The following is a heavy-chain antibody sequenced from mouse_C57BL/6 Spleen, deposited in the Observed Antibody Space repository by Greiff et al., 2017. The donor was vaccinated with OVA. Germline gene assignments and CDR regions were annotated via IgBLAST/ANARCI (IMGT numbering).Heavy chain of an antibody. CDR3: ARGGTAQAPR. V-gene: IGHV1-19*01. J-gene: IGHJ2*01. CDR1: GYTFTDYY. CDR2: INPYNGGT. D-gene: IGHD3-2*02. Sequence: EVQGVESGPVLVKPGASVKMSCKASGYTFTDYYMNWVKQSHGKSLEWIGVINPYNGGTSYNQKFKGKATLTVDKSSSTAYMELNSLTSEDSAVYYCARGGTAQAPRWGQGTTLTVSS.